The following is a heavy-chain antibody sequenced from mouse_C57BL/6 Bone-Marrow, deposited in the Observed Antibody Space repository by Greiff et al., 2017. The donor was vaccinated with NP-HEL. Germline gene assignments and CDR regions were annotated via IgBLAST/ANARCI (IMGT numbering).Heavy chain of an antibody. CDR2: IRNKANGYTT. CDR3: ASLYINYEIAY. V-gene: IGHV7-3*01. D-gene: IGHD2-5*01. Sequence: DVKLVESGGGLVQPGGSLSLSCAASGFTFTDYYMSWVRQPPGKALEWLGFIRNKANGYTTEYSAYVKGRFTISRDNSQSILYLQRHALGAEDSATYYCASLYINYEIAYWGQGTLFTVSA. J-gene: IGHJ3*01. CDR1: GFTFTDYY.